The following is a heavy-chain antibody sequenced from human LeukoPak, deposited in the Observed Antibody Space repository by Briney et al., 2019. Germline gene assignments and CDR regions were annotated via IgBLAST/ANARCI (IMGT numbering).Heavy chain of an antibody. V-gene: IGHV4-59*12. CDR3: ARESGNYLVQH. CDR1: GGSISSYY. CDR2: IYYSGST. D-gene: IGHD4-11*01. J-gene: IGHJ1*01. Sequence: PSETLSLTCTVSGGSISSYYWSWIRQPPGKGLEWIGYIYYSGSTNYNPSLKSRVTISVDTSKNQFSLKLSSVTAADTAVYYCARESGNYLVQHWGQGTLVTVSS.